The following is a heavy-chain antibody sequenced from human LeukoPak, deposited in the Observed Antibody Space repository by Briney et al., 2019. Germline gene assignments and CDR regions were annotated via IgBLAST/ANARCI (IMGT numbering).Heavy chain of an antibody. V-gene: IGHV3-7*01. Sequence: PGGSLRLSCAASGFTFSSYWMSWVRQAPGKGLEWVANIKQDGSEKYYVDSVKGRFTISRDNARNSLYLQMNSLRVEDTAVYYCARDPYSGTYGNTYYYYMDVWGKGTTVTISS. CDR2: IKQDGSEK. J-gene: IGHJ6*03. CDR3: ARDPYSGTYGNTYYYYMDV. D-gene: IGHD1-26*01. CDR1: GFTFSSYW.